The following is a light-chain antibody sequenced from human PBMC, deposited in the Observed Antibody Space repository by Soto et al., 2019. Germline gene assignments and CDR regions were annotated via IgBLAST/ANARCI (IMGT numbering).Light chain of an antibody. CDR1: QDIRGA. CDR2: DVS. V-gene: IGKV1-13*02. J-gene: IGKJ5*01. CDR3: QQFNSYPII. Sequence: AIQLTQSPSSLSASVGDRVTITCRASQDIRGALAWYQQKPWKAPKILIYDVSSLQSGVPSRFSGSSSGTDFTLTISGLQPEDFATYYCQQFNSYPIIFGQGTRLDIK.